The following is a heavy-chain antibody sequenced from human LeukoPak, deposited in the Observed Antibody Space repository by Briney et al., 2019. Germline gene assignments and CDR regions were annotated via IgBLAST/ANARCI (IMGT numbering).Heavy chain of an antibody. CDR1: GDSVSSNSAA. CDR3: ARDLGIAARLDNGFDY. CDR2: TYYRSKWYN. Sequence: SQTLSLTCAISGDSVSSNSAAWNWTRQSPSRGLEWLGRTYYRSKWYNDYAVSVKSRITINPDTSKNQFSLQLNSVTPEDTAVYYCARDLGIAARLDNGFDYWGQGTLVTVSS. V-gene: IGHV6-1*01. D-gene: IGHD6-6*01. J-gene: IGHJ4*02.